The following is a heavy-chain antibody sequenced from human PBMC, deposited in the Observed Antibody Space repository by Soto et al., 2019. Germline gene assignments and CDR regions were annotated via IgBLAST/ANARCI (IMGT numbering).Heavy chain of an antibody. CDR1: GGTFSSYT. J-gene: IGHJ4*02. D-gene: IGHD3-3*01. V-gene: IGHV1-69*02. Sequence: SVKVSCKASGGTFSSYTISWVRQAPGQGLEWMGRIIPILGIANYAQKFQGRVTITADKSTSTAYMELSSLRSEDTAVYYCARSITSLGVVAQFDYWGQGTLVTVSS. CDR2: IIPILGIA. CDR3: ARSITSLGVVAQFDY.